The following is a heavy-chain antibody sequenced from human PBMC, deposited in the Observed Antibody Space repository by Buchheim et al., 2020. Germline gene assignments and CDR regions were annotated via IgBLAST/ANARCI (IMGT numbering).Heavy chain of an antibody. V-gene: IGHV4-39*01. CDR2: IYYSGST. CDR1: GGSISSSSYY. J-gene: IGHJ2*01. CDR3: ARRRTAAAGYDWYFDL. Sequence: QLQLQESGPGLVKPSETLSLTCTVSGGSISSSSYYWGWIRQPPGKGLEWIGSIYYSGSTYYNPSLKSRVTISVDTSKNQFSLKLSSVTAADTAVYYCARRRTAAAGYDWYFDLWGRGTL. D-gene: IGHD6-13*01.